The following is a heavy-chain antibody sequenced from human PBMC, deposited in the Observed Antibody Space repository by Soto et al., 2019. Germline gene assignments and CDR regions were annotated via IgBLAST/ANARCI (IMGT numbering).Heavy chain of an antibody. CDR3: ARGDCSSTSCPMDV. D-gene: IGHD2-2*01. V-gene: IGHV1-2*04. CDR2: INPNSGDT. Sequence: QVQLVQSGAEVKKPVASVKVSCKASGYTFTGYYMHWVRQAPGQGLEWMGWINPNSGDTNYAQKFQGWVTMTSDTSISTAYMELSRLRSDDTAVYYCARGDCSSTSCPMDVWGQGTTVTVSS. CDR1: GYTFTGYY. J-gene: IGHJ6*02.